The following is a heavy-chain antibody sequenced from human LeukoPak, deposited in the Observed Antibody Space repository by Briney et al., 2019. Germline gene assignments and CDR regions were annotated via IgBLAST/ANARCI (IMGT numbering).Heavy chain of an antibody. Sequence: ASVKVSCTASGYIFTKYVVHWVRQAPGQRPEWMGWIKAGNGDTKYSQTFQDRLTITRDTSASTVYMELSSLTSEDTALYYCARDDCGDTCYPGGYWGQGTLVTVSS. CDR1: GYIFTKYV. CDR2: IKAGNGDT. D-gene: IGHD2-21*01. CDR3: ARDDCGDTCYPGGY. J-gene: IGHJ4*02. V-gene: IGHV1-3*01.